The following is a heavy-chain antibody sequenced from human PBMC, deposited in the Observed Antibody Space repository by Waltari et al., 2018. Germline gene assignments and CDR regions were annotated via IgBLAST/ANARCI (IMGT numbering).Heavy chain of an antibody. CDR3: AKDLGGSATYFDY. Sequence: QVQLVESGGGVVQSGGSLRLSCAASGFSFSSYGMHWVRQAPGKGLEWVAFIRYDGSNKYYAESVKGRFTMSRDNSKNTLYMQANSLRAEDTAVYYCAKDLGGSATYFDYWGQGTLVIVSS. CDR1: GFSFSSYG. J-gene: IGHJ4*02. D-gene: IGHD1-26*01. V-gene: IGHV3-30*02. CDR2: IRYDGSNK.